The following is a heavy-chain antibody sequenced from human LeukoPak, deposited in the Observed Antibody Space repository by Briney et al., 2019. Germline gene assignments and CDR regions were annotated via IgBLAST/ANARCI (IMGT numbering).Heavy chain of an antibody. CDR3: ARAWLRRKYYYYMDV. CDR1: GYTFSNYG. CDR2: ISGFNGHT. Sequence: ASVKVSCKASGYTFSNYGMSWVRQAPGHGLEWMGWISGFNGHTKYSQKSQGRVIMTTDTSTSTAYMEVRSLRSDDTAVYYCARAWLRRKYYYYMDVWGKGTTVTVSS. V-gene: IGHV1-18*04. J-gene: IGHJ6*03. D-gene: IGHD5-12*01.